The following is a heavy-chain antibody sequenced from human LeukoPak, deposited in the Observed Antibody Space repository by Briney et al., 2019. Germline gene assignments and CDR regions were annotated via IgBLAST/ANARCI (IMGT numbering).Heavy chain of an antibody. J-gene: IGHJ4*02. V-gene: IGHV3-21*05. CDR1: GFTFSSFG. CDR2: ISSSGAYT. CDR3: ARGGSRGGGSFDY. D-gene: IGHD2-21*01. Sequence: GRSLRLSCAASGFTFSSFGIHWVRQAPGKGLEWVSYISSSGAYTNYADSVKGRFTISRDNAKNSLYLQMDSLRAEDTAVYYCARGGSRGGGSFDYWGQGTLVTVSS.